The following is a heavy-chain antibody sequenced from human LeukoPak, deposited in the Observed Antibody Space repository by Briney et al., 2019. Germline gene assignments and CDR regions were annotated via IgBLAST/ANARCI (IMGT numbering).Heavy chain of an antibody. Sequence: TGGSLRLSCAASGFTFSSYSMNWFRQAPGKGLEWVSSISSSSSYIYYADSVKGRFTISRDNAKNSLYLQMNSLRAEDTAVYYCARDGPGDYFDYWGQGTLVTVSS. D-gene: IGHD4-17*01. V-gene: IGHV3-21*01. J-gene: IGHJ4*02. CDR2: ISSSSSYI. CDR3: ARDGPGDYFDY. CDR1: GFTFSSYS.